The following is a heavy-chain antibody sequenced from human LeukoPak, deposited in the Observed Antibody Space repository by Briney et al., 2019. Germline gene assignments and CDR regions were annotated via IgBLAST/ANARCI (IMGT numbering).Heavy chain of an antibody. CDR2: INHSGST. CDR1: GGSFSGYY. D-gene: IGHD6-13*01. V-gene: IGHV4-34*01. J-gene: IGHJ6*02. CDR3: ARGEHSSSWSYYYGMDV. Sequence: PSETLSLTCAVYGGSFSGYYWSWIRQPPGKGLDWIGDINHSGSTNYNPSLKSRVTISVDTSKNQFSLRLSSVTAADTAVYYCARGEHSSSWSYYYGMDVWGQGTTVTVSS.